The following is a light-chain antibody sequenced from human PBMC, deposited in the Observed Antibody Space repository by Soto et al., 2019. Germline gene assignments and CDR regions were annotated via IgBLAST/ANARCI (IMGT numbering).Light chain of an antibody. V-gene: IGLV4-69*01. CDR1: SGHSSYA. CDR3: QAWGTGIGV. CDR2: VNSDGSH. J-gene: IGLJ2*01. Sequence: QLVLTQSPSASASLGASVKLTCTLSSGHSSYAIAWHQQQPEKGPRYLMKVNSDGSHTKGDGIPDRFSGSSSGAERYLTISSLQSEDDSYYYCQAWGTGIGVFGGGTKLTVL.